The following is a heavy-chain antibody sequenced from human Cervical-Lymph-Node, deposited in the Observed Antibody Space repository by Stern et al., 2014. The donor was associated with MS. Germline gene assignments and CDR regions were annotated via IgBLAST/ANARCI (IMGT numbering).Heavy chain of an antibody. D-gene: IGHD6-13*01. CDR1: GDSFNNFD. CDR2: ITPLFGTA. CDR3: ARHQGGISAF. Sequence: QVQLGQSGAEVKKPGSSVKVSCKASGDSFNNFDIGWVLQAPGPGPEWLGGITPLFGTANYAQRLQDRVTFTADESTSTAYMELSRLTSEDTAIYYCARHQGGISAFWGQGTLVTVSS. V-gene: IGHV1-69*01. J-gene: IGHJ4*02.